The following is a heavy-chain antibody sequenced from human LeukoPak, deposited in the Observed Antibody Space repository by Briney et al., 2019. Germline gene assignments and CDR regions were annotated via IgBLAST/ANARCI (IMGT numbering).Heavy chain of an antibody. Sequence: GGSLRLSCAASGFNFGSYSMNWVRQAPGKGLQWVSYISSSSSTIYYADSVKGRFTISRDNAKNSLYLQMNSLRAEDTALYFCARGKDYGDLYFDCWGQGTLVTVSS. J-gene: IGHJ4*02. CDR1: GFNFGSYS. D-gene: IGHD4-17*01. CDR2: ISSSSSTI. CDR3: ARGKDYGDLYFDC. V-gene: IGHV3-48*01.